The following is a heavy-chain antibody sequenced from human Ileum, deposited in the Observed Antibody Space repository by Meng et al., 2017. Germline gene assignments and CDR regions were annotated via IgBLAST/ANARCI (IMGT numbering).Heavy chain of an antibody. CDR1: GGSISSGEYC. CDR2: VYFTGYT. V-gene: IGHV4-39*01. D-gene: IGHD3-3*02. Sequence: QVQLQESGPGLLKPSETRSLSCTVSGGSISSGEYCWGWIRQPPGKGLEWIGSVYFTGYTYYSPSLMSRVTISVETSKNQFSLRLTSVTAADTGLYLCARHGHFTPDKYYFDSWGQGTLVTVSS. CDR3: ARHGHFTPDKYYFDS. J-gene: IGHJ4*03.